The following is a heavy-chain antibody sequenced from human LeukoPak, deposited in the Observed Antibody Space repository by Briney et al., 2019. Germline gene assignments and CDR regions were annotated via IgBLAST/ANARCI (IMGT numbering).Heavy chain of an antibody. Sequence: GESLRLSCAASGFTFSDYSLTWVRQTPGKGLEWVSTVTTDTGPTYYTDSVKGRFTVSRDSSKNTLYLQMNSLRAEDTAVYFCARRMTATSKCFDYWGQGTLVTVSS. CDR1: GFTFSDYS. D-gene: IGHD2/OR15-2a*01. V-gene: IGHV3-23*01. J-gene: IGHJ4*02. CDR2: VTTDTGPT. CDR3: ARRMTATSKCFDY.